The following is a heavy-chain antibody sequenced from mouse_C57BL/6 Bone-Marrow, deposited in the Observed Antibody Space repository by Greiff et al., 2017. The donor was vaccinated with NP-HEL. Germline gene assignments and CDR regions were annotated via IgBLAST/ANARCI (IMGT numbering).Heavy chain of an antibody. D-gene: IGHD1-1*01. CDR1: GFTFSSYA. J-gene: IGHJ2*01. CDR3: ASFYGSSPYYFDY. Sequence: DVHLVESGGGLVKPGGSLKLSCAASGFTFSSYAMSWVRQTPEKRLEWVATISDGGSYTYYPDNVKGRFTISRDNAKNNLYLQMSHLKSEDTAMYYCASFYGSSPYYFDYWGQGTTLTVSS. CDR2: ISDGGSYT. V-gene: IGHV5-4*01.